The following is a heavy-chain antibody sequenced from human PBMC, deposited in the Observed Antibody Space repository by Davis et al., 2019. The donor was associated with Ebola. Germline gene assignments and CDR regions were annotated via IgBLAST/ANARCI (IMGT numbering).Heavy chain of an antibody. CDR1: GGSISSSSYY. V-gene: IGHV4-39*01. J-gene: IGHJ6*02. CDR3: ARRGYYGSGSYYRDYYYGMDV. CDR2: IYYSGST. D-gene: IGHD3-10*01. Sequence: SETLSLTCTVSGGSISSSSYYWGWIRQPPGKGLEWIGSIYYSGSTYYNPSLKSRVTISVDTSKNQFSLKLSSVTAADTAVYYCARRGYYGSGSYYRDYYYGMDVWGQGTTVTVSS.